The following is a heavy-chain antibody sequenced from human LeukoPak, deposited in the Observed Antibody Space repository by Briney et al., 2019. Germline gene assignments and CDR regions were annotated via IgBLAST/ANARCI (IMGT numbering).Heavy chain of an antibody. CDR3: ASLRERSYYARGFDY. D-gene: IGHD1-26*01. J-gene: IGHJ4*02. CDR1: GGSFSGCY. V-gene: IGHV4-34*01. Sequence: PSETLSLTCAVYGGSFSGCYWSWIRQPPGKGLEWIGEINHSGSTNYNPSLKSRVTISVDTSKNQFSLKLSSVTAADTAVYYCASLRERSYYARGFDYWGQGTLVTVSS. CDR2: INHSGST.